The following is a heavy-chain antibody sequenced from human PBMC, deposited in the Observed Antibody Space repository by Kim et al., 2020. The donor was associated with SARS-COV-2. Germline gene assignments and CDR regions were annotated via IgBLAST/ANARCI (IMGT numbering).Heavy chain of an antibody. CDR1: GYSFSKYG. D-gene: IGHD4-17*01. J-gene: IGHJ4*02. CDR2: ISTYNGRT. V-gene: IGHV1-18*01. CDR3: ARATTVTTPPDY. Sequence: ASVKVSCKTSGYSFSKYGVTWVRQAPGQGPEWVGYISTYNGRTYYGEKVQGRVTMTADTSTSTAYMDLTSLKSDDTAIYYCARATTVTTPPDYWGQGTLVTVSS.